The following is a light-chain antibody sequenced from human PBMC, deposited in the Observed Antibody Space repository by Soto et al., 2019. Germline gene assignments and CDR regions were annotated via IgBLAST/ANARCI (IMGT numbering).Light chain of an antibody. CDR2: GAS. J-gene: IGKJ1*01. V-gene: IGKV3-15*01. CDR3: QQYKNWPRT. Sequence: EIVMTQSPATLSVSPGGRATLSCGASQSVSNNLAWFQQKPGQAPRLLIYGASTRATGIPARFGGSGSGTEFTLTISSLQSEDFTVYYCQQYKNWPRTFGQGTKV. CDR1: QSVSNN.